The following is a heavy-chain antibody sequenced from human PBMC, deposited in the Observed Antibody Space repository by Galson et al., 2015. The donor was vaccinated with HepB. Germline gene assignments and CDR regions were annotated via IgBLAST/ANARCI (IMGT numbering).Heavy chain of an antibody. J-gene: IGHJ6*02. CDR1: GFSLEHNA. V-gene: IGHV3-9*01. D-gene: IGHD2-2*02. Sequence: SLRLSCAASGFSLEHNAMHWVRQAPGKGLEWVSGISWNRGTIGYADSVKGRFTISRDNAKNSLYLQMNSLRAEDTALYYCAKDIGHLLYSDYDYAIDDWGQGTTVIVSS. CDR2: ISWNRGTI. CDR3: AKDIGHLLYSDYDYAIDD.